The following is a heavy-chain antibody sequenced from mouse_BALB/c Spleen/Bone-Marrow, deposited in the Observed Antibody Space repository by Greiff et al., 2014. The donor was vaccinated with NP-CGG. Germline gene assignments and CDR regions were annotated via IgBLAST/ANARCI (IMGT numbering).Heavy chain of an antibody. CDR1: GFDFSRYW. CDR2: INPDSSTI. V-gene: IGHV4-1*02. CDR3: ARQGYYGYSDY. Sequence: VQLKDSGGGLVQPGGSLKLSCAASGFDFSRYWMSWVRQAPGKGLEWIGEINPDSSTINYTPSLKDKFIISRDNAKNTLYLQMSKVRSEDTALYYCARQGYYGYSDYWGQGTTLTVSS. D-gene: IGHD1-2*01. J-gene: IGHJ2*01.